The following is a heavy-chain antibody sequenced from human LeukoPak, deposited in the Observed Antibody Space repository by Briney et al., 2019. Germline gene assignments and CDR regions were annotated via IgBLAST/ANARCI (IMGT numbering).Heavy chain of an antibody. J-gene: IGHJ5*01. CDR2: IYYTGTT. CDR3: ARDCCINRSWFDP. V-gene: IGHV4-39*07. Sequence: PSKTLSLTCTVSGDSINSDTFHWGWIRQPPGKGLEWIGTIYYTGTTFYNPSLRSRVTISVDTSKNQFSLKFSSVTAADTAVYYCARDCCINRSWFDPWGQGTLVTVSS. D-gene: IGHD2/OR15-2a*01. CDR1: GDSINSDTFH.